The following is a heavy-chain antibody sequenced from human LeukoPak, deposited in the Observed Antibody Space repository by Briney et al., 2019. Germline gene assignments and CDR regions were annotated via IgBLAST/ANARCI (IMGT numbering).Heavy chain of an antibody. D-gene: IGHD3-22*01. J-gene: IGHJ4*02. CDR2: INPNSGGT. Sequence: GASVKVSCKASGYTFTGYYMHWVRQAPGQGLEWMGWINPNSGGTNYAQKFQGRVTMTRDTSISTAYMELSRLRSDDTAVYYCARARVPRITMIVVVIAETPVWFDYWGQGTLVTVSS. V-gene: IGHV1-2*02. CDR3: ARARVPRITMIVVVIAETPVWFDY. CDR1: GYTFTGYY.